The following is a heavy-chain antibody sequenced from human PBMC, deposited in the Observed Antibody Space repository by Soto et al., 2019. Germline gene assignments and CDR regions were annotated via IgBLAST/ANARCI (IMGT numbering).Heavy chain of an antibody. CDR1: GFTFSTYW. CDR3: VTITPRPGISGQGAGMDV. J-gene: IGHJ6*02. CDR2: IDGDGGTT. Sequence: LRLSCAASGFTFSTYWMHWVRQAPGKSLAWVSRIDGDGGTTTYADSVAGRFTISRDNAKNTLYLQMDSLKVEDTAVYYCVTITPRPGISGQGAGMDVWGQGTTVTVSS. V-gene: IGHV3-74*01. D-gene: IGHD1-20*01.